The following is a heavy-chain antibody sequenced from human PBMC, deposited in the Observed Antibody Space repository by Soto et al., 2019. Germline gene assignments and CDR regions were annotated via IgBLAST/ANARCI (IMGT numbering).Heavy chain of an antibody. CDR3: ARGGGFCGADCYKGGIDY. V-gene: IGHV3-30-3*01. D-gene: IGHD2-21*02. CDR2: ISYDGSNQ. CDR1: GFTFSPYT. Sequence: GGSLRLSCAASGFTFSPYTMHWVRQTPGKGLEWVAVISYDGSNQYYADSVRGSFTISRDNSKNTLVLQMNSLRAEDTALYYCARGGGFCGADCYKGGIDYWGQGTLVTVSS. J-gene: IGHJ4*02.